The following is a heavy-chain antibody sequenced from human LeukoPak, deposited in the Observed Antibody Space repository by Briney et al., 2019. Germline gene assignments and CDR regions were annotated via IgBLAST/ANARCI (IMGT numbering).Heavy chain of an antibody. Sequence: PSETLSLTCTVSGGSISSYFWSWIRQPPGKGLEWIGYIYYSGSTNYNPSLKSRVTMSVDTSKNQFSLKLSSVTAADTAVYYCARIDRAVAGTIAYWGQGTLVTVSS. D-gene: IGHD6-19*01. CDR2: IYYSGST. V-gene: IGHV4-59*08. J-gene: IGHJ4*02. CDR1: GGSISSYF. CDR3: ARIDRAVAGTIAY.